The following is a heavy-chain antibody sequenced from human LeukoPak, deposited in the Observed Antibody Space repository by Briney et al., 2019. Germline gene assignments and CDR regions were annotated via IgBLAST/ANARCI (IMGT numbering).Heavy chain of an antibody. CDR1: GGSFSGYY. D-gene: IGHD2-2*01. V-gene: IGHV4-34*01. Sequence: SETLSLTCAVYGGSFSGYYWSWIRQPPGKGLEWIGEINHSGSTNYNPSLKSRVTISVDTSKNQFSLKLSSVTAADTAVYYCARRILGYCSSTSCSIKGAFDIWGQGTMVTAYS. J-gene: IGHJ3*02. CDR3: ARRILGYCSSTSCSIKGAFDI. CDR2: INHSGST.